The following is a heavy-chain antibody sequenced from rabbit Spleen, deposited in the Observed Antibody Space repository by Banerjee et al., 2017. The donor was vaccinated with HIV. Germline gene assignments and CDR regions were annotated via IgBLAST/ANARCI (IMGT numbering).Heavy chain of an antibody. CDR1: GFSFSSAYD. CDR3: ARDTASSFSSYGMDL. Sequence: QSLEESGGDLVKPGASLTLTCTASGFSFSSAYDMCWVRQAPGKGLEWIACIDAGSSGFTYFATWAKGRFTISKTSSTTVTLQMTRLTAADTATYFCARDTASSFSSYGMDLWGPGTLVTVS. CDR2: IDAGSSGFT. J-gene: IGHJ6*01. V-gene: IGHV1S40*01. D-gene: IGHD8-1*01.